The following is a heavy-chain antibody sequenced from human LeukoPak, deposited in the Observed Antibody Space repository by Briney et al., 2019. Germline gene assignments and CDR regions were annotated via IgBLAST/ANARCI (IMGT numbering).Heavy chain of an antibody. CDR2: IYYSGST. Sequence: SETLSLTCTVSGGSISSYYWSWIRQPPGKGVKWIGYIYYSGSTNYNPSLKSRVTISVDTSKNQFSLKLSSVTAADTAVYYCARDRTAAGTDFDYWGQGTLVTVSS. J-gene: IGHJ4*02. V-gene: IGHV4-59*01. CDR1: GGSISSYY. D-gene: IGHD6-13*01. CDR3: ARDRTAAGTDFDY.